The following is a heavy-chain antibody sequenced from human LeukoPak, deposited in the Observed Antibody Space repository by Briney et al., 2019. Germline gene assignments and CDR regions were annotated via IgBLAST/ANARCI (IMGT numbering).Heavy chain of an antibody. V-gene: IGHV1-69*06. CDR2: IIPICGRA. Sequence: ASVKVSCRASGGTFSSYGISWVRQAAGQGLEWMGGIIPICGRANYAQKLQGRVTITADKSPSTAYMELSSLRSEDTAVYYCARARYCSGGSCYSPCDYWGQGTLVTASS. CDR3: ARARYCSGGSCYSPCDY. J-gene: IGHJ4*02. CDR1: GGTFSSYG. D-gene: IGHD2-15*01.